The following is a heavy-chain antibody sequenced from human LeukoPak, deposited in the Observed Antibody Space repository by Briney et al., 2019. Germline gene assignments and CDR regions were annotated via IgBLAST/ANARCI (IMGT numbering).Heavy chain of an antibody. Sequence: PSETLSLTCAVSGGSISSSNWWCCVRQPPGKGLEWIGEIYHSGSTNYNPSLKSRVTISVDKSKNQFSLKLSSVTAADTGVYYCARTPIGSSWSSVYNWFDPWGQGTLVTVSS. CDR1: GGSISSSNW. D-gene: IGHD6-13*01. CDR3: ARTPIGSSWSSVYNWFDP. J-gene: IGHJ5*02. CDR2: IYHSGST. V-gene: IGHV4-4*02.